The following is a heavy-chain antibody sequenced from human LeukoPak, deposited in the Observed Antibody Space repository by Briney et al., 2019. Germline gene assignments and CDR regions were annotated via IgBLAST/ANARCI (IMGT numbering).Heavy chain of an antibody. CDR3: ARDLATYYYGSGSHPSFDP. CDR1: GFTFSSYW. D-gene: IGHD3-10*01. CDR2: ISSSSSYI. Sequence: GGSLRLSCAASGFTFSSYWMSWVRRAPGKGLEWVSSISSSSSYIYYADSVKGRFTISRDNAKNSLYLQMNSLRAEDTAVYYCARDLATYYYGSGSHPSFDPWGQGTLVTVSS. J-gene: IGHJ5*02. V-gene: IGHV3-21*01.